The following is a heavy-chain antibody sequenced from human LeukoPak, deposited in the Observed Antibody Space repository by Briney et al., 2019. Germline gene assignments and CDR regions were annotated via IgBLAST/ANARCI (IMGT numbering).Heavy chain of an antibody. D-gene: IGHD4-17*01. Sequence: SETLSLTCGVSGGSISSSSYYWGWLPQPPGKGLEWIGSIYDSGSTYYNPSLKSRVTISVDTSKNQCCLRLSSVTAADPAVFYCARVEADDYGDRGCPGTSNAQSNWGQGTLVTVSS. CDR3: ARVEADDYGDRGCPGTSNAQSN. CDR2: IYDSGST. J-gene: IGHJ4*02. V-gene: IGHV4-39*01. CDR1: GGSISSSSYY.